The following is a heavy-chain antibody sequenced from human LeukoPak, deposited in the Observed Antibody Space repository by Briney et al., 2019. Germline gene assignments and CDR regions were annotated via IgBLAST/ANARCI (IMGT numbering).Heavy chain of an antibody. CDR3: ARDPSNSSGFDY. CDR1: GGSFSGYY. D-gene: IGHD3-22*01. CDR2: INHSGST. J-gene: IGHJ4*02. Sequence: SETLSLTCAVYGGSFSGYYWSWIRQPPGKGLEWIGEINHSGSTNYNPSLKSRVTISVDTSKNQFSLKLSSVTAADTAVYYCARDPSNSSGFDYWGQGALVTVSS. V-gene: IGHV4-34*01.